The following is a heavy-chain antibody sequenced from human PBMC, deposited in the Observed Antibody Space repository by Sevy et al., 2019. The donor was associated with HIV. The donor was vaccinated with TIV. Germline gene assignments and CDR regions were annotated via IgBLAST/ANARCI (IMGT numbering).Heavy chain of an antibody. CDR3: AGPFLTYNSGWSYFDF. CDR2: IRYSGST. Sequence: KQSQTLSLTCTVSGASISSTGYYWGWIRQPPGKGLEWIASIRYSGSTFYNLSLKSRVTISADTSKNQFSLKLNSVTAADTAIYYCAGPFLTYNSGWSYFDFWGQGTVVTVSS. D-gene: IGHD6-19*01. CDR1: GASISSTGYY. V-gene: IGHV4-39*01. J-gene: IGHJ4*02.